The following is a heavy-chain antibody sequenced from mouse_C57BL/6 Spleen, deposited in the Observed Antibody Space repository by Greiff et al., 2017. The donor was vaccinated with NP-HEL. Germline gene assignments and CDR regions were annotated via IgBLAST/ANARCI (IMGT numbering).Heavy chain of an antibody. CDR3: ARAPYGSSLDY. CDR2: ISYDGSN. CDR1: GYSITSGYY. V-gene: IGHV3-6*01. Sequence: DVKLQESGPGLVKPSQSLSLTCSVTGYSITSGYYWNWIRQFPGNKLEWMGYISYDGSNNYNPSLKNRISITRDTSKNQFFLKLNSVTTEDTATYYCARAPYGSSLDYWGQGTTLTVSS. J-gene: IGHJ2*01. D-gene: IGHD1-1*01.